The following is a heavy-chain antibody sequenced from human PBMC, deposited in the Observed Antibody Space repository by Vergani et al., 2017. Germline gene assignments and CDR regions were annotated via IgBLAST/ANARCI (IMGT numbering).Heavy chain of an antibody. CDR3: ARGSRAAGYSGPDS. CDR1: GGSISSYY. D-gene: IGHD6-13*01. CDR2: IYTSGST. Sequence: QVQLQESGPGLVKPSETLSLTCTVSGGSISSYYWSWIRQPAGKGLEWIGRIYTSGSTNYNPSLKSRVTMSVDTSKNQFSLKLSSVNATDTAVYYCARGSRAAGYSGPDSWGQGTRVTVSS. J-gene: IGHJ4*02. V-gene: IGHV4-4*07.